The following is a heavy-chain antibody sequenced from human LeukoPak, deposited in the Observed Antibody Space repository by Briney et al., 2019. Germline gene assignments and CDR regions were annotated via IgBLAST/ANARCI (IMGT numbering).Heavy chain of an antibody. J-gene: IGHJ3*02. Sequence: GGSLRLSCAASGFTFSSYWMHWVRQAPGKGLVWFSRINSDGSSTSYADSVKGRFTISRDNAKNTLCLQMNSLRAEDTAVYYCASLDYYDSSGYYYRAFDIWGQGTMVTVSS. V-gene: IGHV3-74*01. CDR2: INSDGSST. D-gene: IGHD3-22*01. CDR1: GFTFSSYW. CDR3: ASLDYYDSSGYYYRAFDI.